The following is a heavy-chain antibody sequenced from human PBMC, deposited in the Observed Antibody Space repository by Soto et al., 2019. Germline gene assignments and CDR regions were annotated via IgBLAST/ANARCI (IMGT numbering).Heavy chain of an antibody. CDR1: GVTFSSYA. J-gene: IGHJ4*02. D-gene: IGHD3-22*01. Sequence: SVKVSCKASGVTFSSYAISWVRQAPGQGLEWMGGIIPIFGTANYAQKFQGRVTITADESTSTAYMELSSLRSEDTAVYYCARPHYDSSGYYYASPFDYWGQGTLVTVSS. V-gene: IGHV1-69*13. CDR2: IIPIFGTA. CDR3: ARPHYDSSGYYYASPFDY.